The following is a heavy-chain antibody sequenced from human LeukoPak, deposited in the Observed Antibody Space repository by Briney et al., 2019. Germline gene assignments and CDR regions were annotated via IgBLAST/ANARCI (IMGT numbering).Heavy chain of an antibody. J-gene: IGHJ4*02. CDR3: ARGRRYGPGVFYFDY. CDR2: ISAYNGNT. V-gene: IGHV1-18*01. D-gene: IGHD4-17*01. CDR1: GYTFTSYG. Sequence: GASVKVSCKASGYTFTSYGISWVRQAPGQGLEWMGWISAYNGNTNYAQKLQGRVTMTTDTSTSTAYMELRSLRSDDTAVYYCARGRRYGPGVFYFDYWGQGTLVTVSS.